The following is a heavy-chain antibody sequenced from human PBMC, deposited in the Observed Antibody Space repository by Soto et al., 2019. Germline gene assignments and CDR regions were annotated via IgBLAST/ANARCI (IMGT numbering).Heavy chain of an antibody. J-gene: IGHJ6*03. CDR2: IYYSGST. Sequence: QLQLQESGPGLVKPSETLSLTCTVSGGSISSSSYYWGWIRQPPGKGLEWIGSIYYSGSTYYNPSLKSRVTISVDTSKNQFSLKLSSVTAADTAVYYCVRHRHGSGSYYFILGNYMDVWGKGTTVTVSS. CDR3: VRHRHGSGSYYFILGNYMDV. CDR1: GGSISSSSYY. D-gene: IGHD3-10*01. V-gene: IGHV4-39*01.